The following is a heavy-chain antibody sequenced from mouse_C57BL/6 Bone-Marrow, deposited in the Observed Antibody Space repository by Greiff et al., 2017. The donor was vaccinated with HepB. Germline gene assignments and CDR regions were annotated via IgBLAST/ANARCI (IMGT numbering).Heavy chain of an antibody. J-gene: IGHJ4*01. Sequence: VKLQQPGAELVKPGASVKMSCKASGYTFTSYWITWVKQRPGQGLEWIGDIYPGSGSTNYNEKFKSKATLTVDTSSSTAYMQLSSLTSEDSAVYYCAREGYGNYALYAMDYWGQGTSVTVSS. V-gene: IGHV1-55*01. CDR3: AREGYGNYALYAMDY. CDR1: GYTFTSYW. CDR2: IYPGSGST. D-gene: IGHD2-1*01.